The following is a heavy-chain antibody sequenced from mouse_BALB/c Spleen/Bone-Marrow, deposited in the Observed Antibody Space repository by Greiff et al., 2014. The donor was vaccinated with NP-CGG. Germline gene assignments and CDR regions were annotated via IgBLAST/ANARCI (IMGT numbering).Heavy chain of an antibody. V-gene: IGHV2-9*02. Sequence: VQLQQSGPGLVAPSQSLSITCTVSGFSLTSYGVHRVRQPPGKGLEWLGVIWAGGSTSYNSALMSSLSISKDNSKSQVFLKMNSLQTDDTAMYYCARVYLWYFDVWGAGTTVTVSS. CDR2: IWAGGST. CDR3: ARVYLWYFDV. J-gene: IGHJ1*01. CDR1: GFSLTSYG. D-gene: IGHD2-3*01.